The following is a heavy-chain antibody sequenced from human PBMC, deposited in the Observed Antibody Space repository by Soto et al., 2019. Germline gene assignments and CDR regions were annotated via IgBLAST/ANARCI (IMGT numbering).Heavy chain of an antibody. V-gene: IGHV1-18*01. CDR1: GYTFTSYG. D-gene: IGHD6-19*01. CDR3: ARDLMSGWYGFYYYGMDV. J-gene: IGHJ6*02. CDR2: ISAYNGNT. Sequence: GASVKVSCKASGYTFTSYGISWVRQAPGQGLEWMGWISAYNGNTNYAQKLQGRVTMTTGTSTSTAYMELRSLRSDDTAVYYCARDLMSGWYGFYYYGMDVWGQGTTVTVSS.